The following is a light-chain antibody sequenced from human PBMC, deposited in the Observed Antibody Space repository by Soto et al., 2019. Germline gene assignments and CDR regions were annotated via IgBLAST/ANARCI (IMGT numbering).Light chain of an antibody. CDR1: QSISRG. CDR2: DAS. V-gene: IGKV1-5*01. Sequence: DIQMTQSPSTLSASVGDRVTITCRASQSISRGLAWYQQKPGKAPKFLIYDASSLESGVPSRFSGSGSGTEFTLTISSLQPDDLATYYCQQYNSYSWTFGQGTKVDIK. J-gene: IGKJ1*01. CDR3: QQYNSYSWT.